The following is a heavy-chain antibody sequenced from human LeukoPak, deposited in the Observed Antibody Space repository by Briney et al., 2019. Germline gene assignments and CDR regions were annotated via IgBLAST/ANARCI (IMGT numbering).Heavy chain of an antibody. V-gene: IGHV1-69*13. J-gene: IGHJ4*02. D-gene: IGHD3-9*01. CDR1: GGTFSTYA. Sequence: SVKVSCKASGGTFSTYAISWVRQAPGQGLEWMGGIIPIFGTSNYAQNFQGRVTITADESTSTAYMELRSLRSDDTAVYYCAREMMVASLTGLFISLDYWGQGTLVTVSS. CDR3: AREMMVASLTGLFISLDY. CDR2: IIPIFGTS.